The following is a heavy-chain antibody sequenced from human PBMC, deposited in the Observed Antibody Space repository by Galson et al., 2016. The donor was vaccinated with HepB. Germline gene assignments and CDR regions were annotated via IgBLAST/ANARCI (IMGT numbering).Heavy chain of an antibody. V-gene: IGHV3-7*01. D-gene: IGHD3-3*01. J-gene: IGHJ4*02. CDR1: GFNFSRYW. CDR3: ARTLHYEFWDY. Sequence: SLRLSCAASGFNFSRYWMAWVRQAPGKGLEWVANIKQDGSEKNYVDSLKGRFTISRDNAKNSLFLQINSLRAEDTAVYYCARTLHYEFWDYWGPGVLVTVSS. CDR2: IKQDGSEK.